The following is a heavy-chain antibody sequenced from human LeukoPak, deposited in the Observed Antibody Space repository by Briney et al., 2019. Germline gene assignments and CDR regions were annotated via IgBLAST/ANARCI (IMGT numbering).Heavy chain of an antibody. V-gene: IGHV4-30-2*01. CDR2: IYHSGST. CDR1: GGSISSGGYY. J-gene: IGHJ4*02. Sequence: SETLSLTCTVSGGSISSGGYYWSWIRQPPGKGLEWIGYIYHSGSTYYNPSLKSRVTISVDRSKNQFSLKLSSVTAADTAVYYCARGWNDFWSGYYSQYFDYWGQGTLVTVSS. D-gene: IGHD3-3*01. CDR3: ARGWNDFWSGYYSQYFDY.